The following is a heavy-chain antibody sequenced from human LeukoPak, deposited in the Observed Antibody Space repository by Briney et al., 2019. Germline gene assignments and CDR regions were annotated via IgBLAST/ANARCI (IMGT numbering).Heavy chain of an antibody. Sequence: EPGGSLRLSCAASGFTFSSYAMSWVRQAPGKGLEWVSSISGSNSYIFYADSVKGRFTVSRDNAKDSLYLQMNSLRAEDTAVYYCARALTTLTYEGYWGQGTLVTVSS. V-gene: IGHV3-21*01. D-gene: IGHD1-1*01. CDR1: GFTFSSYA. CDR2: ISGSNSYI. CDR3: ARALTTLTYEGY. J-gene: IGHJ4*02.